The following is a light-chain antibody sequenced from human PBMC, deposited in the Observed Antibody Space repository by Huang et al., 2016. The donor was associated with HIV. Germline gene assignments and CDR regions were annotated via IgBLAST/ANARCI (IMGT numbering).Light chain of an antibody. V-gene: IGKV2-28*01. Sequence: DIVMTQSPLSLPVTPGEPASISCRSSQSLLHSNGYNYVDWYLLKPGQSSQLLIYLGSHRASGVPGRCRGSGSGTDFTLKISRVEAEDVGVDYCMQALQGLVFGPGTTVDIK. CDR3: MQALQGLV. CDR1: QSLLHSNGYNY. J-gene: IGKJ3*01. CDR2: LGS.